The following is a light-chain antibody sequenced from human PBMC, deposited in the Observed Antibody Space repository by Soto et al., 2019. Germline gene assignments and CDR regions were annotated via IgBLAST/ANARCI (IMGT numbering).Light chain of an antibody. CDR3: SSYTTSRTYV. CDR2: DVS. J-gene: IGLJ1*01. V-gene: IGLV2-14*01. CDR1: SSDVGSYNY. Sequence: QSALTQPASVSGSPGQSITISCTGTSSDVGSYNYVYWYQQHPGKAPKVMIYDVSNRPSGVSYRFSGSKSGYTASLTISGLQAEDEADDYCSSYTTSRTYVFGTGTKVTVL.